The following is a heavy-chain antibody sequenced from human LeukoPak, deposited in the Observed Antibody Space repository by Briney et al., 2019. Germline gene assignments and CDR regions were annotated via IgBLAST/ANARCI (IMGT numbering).Heavy chain of an antibody. CDR1: DFNFITYA. Sequence: GGSLRLSCAASDFNFITYAMSWVRQAPGKGLEWVSTISGVGDVTYYADSVKGRFTISRDNSKNTLYSQMNSLRVEDTAVYYCARDSSMLRGPLVIYYFDFWGQGTLVTVSS. CDR2: ISGVGDVT. D-gene: IGHD3-10*01. CDR3: ARDSSMLRGPLVIYYFDF. J-gene: IGHJ4*02. V-gene: IGHV3-23*01.